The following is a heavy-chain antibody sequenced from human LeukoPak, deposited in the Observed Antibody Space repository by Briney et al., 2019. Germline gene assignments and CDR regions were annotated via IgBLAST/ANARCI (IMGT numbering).Heavy chain of an antibody. CDR3: ARRGWPYYYDSTGKKNWFDP. V-gene: IGHV4-59*12. Sequence: PSETLSLTCTVSGGSISSYYWSWIRQPPGKGLEWIGYIYYRGSTNYNPSLKSRVTISVDTSKNQFSLKLSSVTAADTAVYYCARRGWPYYYDSTGKKNWFDPWGQGTLVTVSS. J-gene: IGHJ5*02. CDR1: GGSISSYY. D-gene: IGHD3-22*01. CDR2: IYYRGST.